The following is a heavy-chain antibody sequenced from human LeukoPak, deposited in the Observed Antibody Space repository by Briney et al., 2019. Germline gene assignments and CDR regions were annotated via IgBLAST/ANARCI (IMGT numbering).Heavy chain of an antibody. CDR2: FAYSGTS. CDR3: AMHGGDRTFAS. D-gene: IGHD3-16*01. Sequence: SETLSLTCTVSGTSISSYYWSWIRQPPGKGLEWIAYFAYSGTSNCNPSLKSRVTFSVDTSKNQFSLKLSSVTAADTAVYYCAMHGGDRTFASWGQGTLVTVSS. J-gene: IGHJ4*02. V-gene: IGHV4-59*08. CDR1: GTSISSYY.